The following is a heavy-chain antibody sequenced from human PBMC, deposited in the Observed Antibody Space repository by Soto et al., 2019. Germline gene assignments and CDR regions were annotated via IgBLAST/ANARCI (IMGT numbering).Heavy chain of an antibody. J-gene: IGHJ6*02. Sequence: ASVKVSCKASGYTFTSYGISWVRQAPGQGLEWMGWISAYNGNTNYAQKLQGRVTMTTDPSTSTAYMELRSLRSDDTAVYYCARGGATVLLWFGEAPIDGMDVWGQGTTVTVS. CDR3: ARGGATVLLWFGEAPIDGMDV. CDR2: ISAYNGNT. CDR1: GYTFTSYG. V-gene: IGHV1-18*01. D-gene: IGHD3-10*01.